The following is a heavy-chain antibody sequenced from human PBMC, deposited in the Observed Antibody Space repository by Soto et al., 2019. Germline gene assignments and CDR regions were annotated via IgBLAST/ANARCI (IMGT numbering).Heavy chain of an antibody. CDR3: ARPGYSSSWYWFDP. CDR2: MHYSGST. V-gene: IGHV4-39*01. CDR1: GGSMRSSDYY. J-gene: IGHJ5*02. Sequence: QVQLQESGPGLVKPSATLSLICSVSGGSMRSSDYYWGWIRQPPNKGLEWIGSMHYSGSTFYNPSLKSRVTISVDTSKNQFSLKLTSVTAADTAVYYCARPGYSSSWYWFDPWGQGTLVSVSS. D-gene: IGHD6-13*01.